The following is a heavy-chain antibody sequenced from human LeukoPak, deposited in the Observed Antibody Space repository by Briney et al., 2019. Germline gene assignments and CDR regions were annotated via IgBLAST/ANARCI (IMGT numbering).Heavy chain of an antibody. V-gene: IGHV1-69*05. CDR2: LTQFFRRT. J-gene: IGHJ5*02. D-gene: IGHD3-10*01. CDR1: GGSFRTYP. Sequence: GASVKVSCKASGGSFRTYPISWVRQASGQGLEWMGGLTQFFRRTNYTQKFQGRLTITTDESSSTAYMELSDLRSDDTAVYYCATSESGRSWDWFAPWGQGTLVTVSS. CDR3: ATSESGRSWDWFAP.